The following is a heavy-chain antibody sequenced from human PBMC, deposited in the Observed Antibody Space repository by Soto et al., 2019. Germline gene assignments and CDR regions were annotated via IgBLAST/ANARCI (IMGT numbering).Heavy chain of an antibody. V-gene: IGHV3-33*05. CDR1: GFTFRSYV. CDR3: ARWGTTGGLDV. D-gene: IGHD3-16*01. Sequence: QVQLVESGGGVVQPGTSLRLSCVGSGFTFRSYVIHWVRQAPGKGLEWVALTSYDGSNNFYGDSVKGRFTISRHNSRNTVELQMDSLRFEDTALYFCARWGTTGGLDVWGQVTLVSVSS. J-gene: IGHJ4*02. CDR2: TSYDGSNN.